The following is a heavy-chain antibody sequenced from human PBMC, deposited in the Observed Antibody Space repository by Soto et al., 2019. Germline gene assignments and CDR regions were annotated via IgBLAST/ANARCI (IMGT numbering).Heavy chain of an antibody. V-gene: IGHV4-59*01. Sequence: QVQLQESGPGLVKPSEPLSLTCTVSGGSISSYYWSWIRQPPGKGLEWIGYFYYSGSTNYNPSLKSRVTISVDTSKNQFSLKWSSVTAADTAVYYCASGTRTAYVVYWCQGTLVTVS. CDR2: FYYSGST. CDR3: ASGTRTAYVVY. CDR1: GGSISSYY. J-gene: IGHJ4*02.